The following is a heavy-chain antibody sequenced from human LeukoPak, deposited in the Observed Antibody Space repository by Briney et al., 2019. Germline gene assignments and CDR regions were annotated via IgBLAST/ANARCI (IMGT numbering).Heavy chain of an antibody. CDR2: IRYDGSNK. CDR1: GFTFSSYG. Sequence: GGSLRLSCAASGFTFSSYGMSWVRQAPGKGLEWVAFIRYDGSNKYYADSVKGRFTISRDNSKNTLYLQMNSLRAEDTAVYYCAKARVGATEYDDYWGQGTLVTVSS. D-gene: IGHD1-26*01. CDR3: AKARVGATEYDDY. J-gene: IGHJ4*02. V-gene: IGHV3-30*02.